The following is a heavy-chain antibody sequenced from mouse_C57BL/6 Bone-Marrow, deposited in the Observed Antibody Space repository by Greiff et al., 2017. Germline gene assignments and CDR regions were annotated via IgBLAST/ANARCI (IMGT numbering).Heavy chain of an antibody. J-gene: IGHJ1*03. CDR2: ISNGGGST. CDR1: GFTFSDYY. Sequence: EVQLVESGGGLVQPGGSLKLSCAASGFTFSDYYMYWVRQTPEKRLEWVAYISNGGGSTYYPDTVKGRFTISRDNAKNTLYLQMSRLKSEDTAMYYCAREDYPWYFDVWGTGTTVTVSS. V-gene: IGHV5-12*01. D-gene: IGHD2-4*01. CDR3: AREDYPWYFDV.